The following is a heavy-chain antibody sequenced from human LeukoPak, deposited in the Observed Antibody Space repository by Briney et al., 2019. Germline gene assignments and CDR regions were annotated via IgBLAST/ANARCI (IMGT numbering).Heavy chain of an antibody. CDR1: GFTVSNNY. J-gene: IGHJ4*02. Sequence: GGSPRLSCAASGFTVSNNYMSWVRQAPGKGLEWVSHINSDGRKTDYADSVKGRFTISRDNSKNMLYLQMNSLRTEDTAVYYCARARRRAAVAGIDYWGQGTLVTVSS. CDR3: ARARRRAAVAGIDY. V-gene: IGHV3-53*05. D-gene: IGHD6-19*01. CDR2: INSDGRKT.